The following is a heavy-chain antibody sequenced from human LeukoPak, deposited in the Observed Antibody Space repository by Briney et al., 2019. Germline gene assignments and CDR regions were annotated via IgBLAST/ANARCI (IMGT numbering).Heavy chain of an antibody. CDR3: ASGDILTGYYSGYYFDY. V-gene: IGHV1-2*06. CDR2: INPNSGGT. J-gene: IGHJ4*02. D-gene: IGHD3-9*01. CDR1: GYTFTGYY. Sequence: AXXXXXXKAXGYTFTGYYMXWVRQAPGQGLEWMGRINPNSGGTNYAQKFQGRVTMTRDTSISTAYMELSRLRSDDTAVYYCASGDILTGYYSGYYFDYWGQGTLVTVSS.